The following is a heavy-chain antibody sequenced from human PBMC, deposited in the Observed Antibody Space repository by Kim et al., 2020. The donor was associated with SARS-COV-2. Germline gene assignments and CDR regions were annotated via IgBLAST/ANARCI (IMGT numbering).Heavy chain of an antibody. Sequence: GESLKISCKGSGYSFTNYWIGWVRQMPGKGLEWMGIIYPGDSGTRYSPSFQGQVTISADKSISTAYLQWSSLKASDTAMYYCSRHGAPRSYSSSSGLPNDYWGQGTLVTVSS. V-gene: IGHV5-51*01. J-gene: IGHJ4*02. CDR1: GYSFTNYW. CDR2: IYPGDSGT. D-gene: IGHD6-6*01. CDR3: SRHGAPRSYSSSSGLPNDY.